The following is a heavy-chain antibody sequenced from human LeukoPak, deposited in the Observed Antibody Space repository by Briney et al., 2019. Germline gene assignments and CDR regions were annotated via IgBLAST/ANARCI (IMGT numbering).Heavy chain of an antibody. CDR1: GGSISSYY. J-gene: IGHJ6*03. CDR2: IYYSGST. Sequence: SETLSLTCAVSGGSISSYYWSWIRQPPGKGLEWIGYIYYSGSTNYKSSLKSRVTISVDTSKNQFSLKLSSVTAADTAVYYCARTTEGGYSYGYFYYYYMDVWGKGTTVTISS. CDR3: ARTTEGGYSYGYFYYYYMDV. V-gene: IGHV4-59*01. D-gene: IGHD5-18*01.